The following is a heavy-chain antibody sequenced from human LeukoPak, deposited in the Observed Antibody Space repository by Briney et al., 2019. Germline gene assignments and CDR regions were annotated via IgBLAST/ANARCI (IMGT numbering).Heavy chain of an antibody. Sequence: PGGSLRLSCAASGFTFSHYSMHWVRQAPGKGLEWVAVISYDESTKYYADSVKGRFTISRDISKNTLFLQMNSLTPDDTAVYYCAKRGELDQSYFDAWGQGTLVTVSS. D-gene: IGHD1-1*01. J-gene: IGHJ4*02. V-gene: IGHV3-30*18. CDR1: GFTFSHYS. CDR2: ISYDESTK. CDR3: AKRGELDQSYFDA.